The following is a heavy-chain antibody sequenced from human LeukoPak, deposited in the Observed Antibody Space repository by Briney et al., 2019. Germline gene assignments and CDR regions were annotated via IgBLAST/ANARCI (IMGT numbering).Heavy chain of an antibody. J-gene: IGHJ4*02. CDR2: ISSSSSTI. CDR3: ARSDYYGSGSYYFGY. CDR1: GFTFSSYS. V-gene: IGHV3-48*01. Sequence: GGSLRLSCAASGFTFSSYSMNWVRQAPGKGLEWVSYISSSSSTIYYADSVKGRFTISRDNAKNSLYLQMNSLRAEDTAVYYCARSDYYGSGSYYFGYWGQGTLVTVSS. D-gene: IGHD3-10*01.